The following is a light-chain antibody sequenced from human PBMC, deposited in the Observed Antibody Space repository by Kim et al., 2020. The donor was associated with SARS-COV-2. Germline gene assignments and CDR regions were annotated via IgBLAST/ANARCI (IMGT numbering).Light chain of an antibody. Sequence: ASVRDRATLTCRASQGISNYLAWYQQKPGNVPRLLIYGASNWQSGVPSLFSGSGSGTDFTLTISSLQPEDVATYFCQKYNSAPFTFGPGTKVDIK. V-gene: IGKV1-27*01. CDR1: QGISNY. CDR3: QKYNSAPFT. CDR2: GAS. J-gene: IGKJ3*01.